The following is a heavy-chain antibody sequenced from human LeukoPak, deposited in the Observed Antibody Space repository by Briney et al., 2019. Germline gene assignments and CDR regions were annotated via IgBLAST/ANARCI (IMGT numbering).Heavy chain of an antibody. J-gene: IGHJ4*02. D-gene: IGHD3-22*01. CDR3: AVDYYGSSGYYLY. V-gene: IGHV1-69*13. Sequence: GASVKVSCKASGGTFSSYAISWVRQAPGQGLEWMGGIIPIFGTANYAQKFQGRVTITADESTSTAYMELSSLRSEDTAVYYCAVDYYGSSGYYLYWGQGTLVTVSS. CDR2: IIPIFGTA. CDR1: GGTFSSYA.